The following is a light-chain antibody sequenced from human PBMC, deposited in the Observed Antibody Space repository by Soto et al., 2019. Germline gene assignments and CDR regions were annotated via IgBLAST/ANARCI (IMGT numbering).Light chain of an antibody. J-gene: IGKJ2*01. CDR2: RAS. V-gene: IGKV3-15*01. Sequence: EIVMTQSPATLSVSPGGSATLSCSASQHVSSNFAWYRQKPGQAPTLLIYRASTRATGMPARFSGSGSGTEFTLTISSLQSEDFAVYYCQQYNNWPYTFGQGTKLEIK. CDR3: QQYNNWPYT. CDR1: QHVSSN.